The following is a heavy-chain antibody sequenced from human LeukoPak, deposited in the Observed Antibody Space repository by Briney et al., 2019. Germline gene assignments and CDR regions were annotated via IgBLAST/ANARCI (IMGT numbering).Heavy chain of an antibody. J-gene: IGHJ6*02. Sequence: GGSLRLSCAASGFTFSSYAMHWARQAPGKGLEYVATISANGGVTYYADSVKGRFTISRDNSKNTLYLQMNSLRAEDTAVYYCARGGYYGSGSYYNGGGYYGMDVWGQGTTVTVSS. D-gene: IGHD3-10*01. CDR1: GFTFSSYA. CDR2: ISANGGVT. V-gene: IGHV3-64*02. CDR3: ARGGYYGSGSYYNGGGYYGMDV.